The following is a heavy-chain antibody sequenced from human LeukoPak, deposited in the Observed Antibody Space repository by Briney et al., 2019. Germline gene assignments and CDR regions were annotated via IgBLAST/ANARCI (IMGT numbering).Heavy chain of an antibody. Sequence: GGSLRLSCAASGFTFSSYAMSWVRQAPGKGLEWVSHISSTGTMIYYADSVKGRFSISRDNAKRSLYLQMNRLRVEDTGVYYCAKIPRFWGQGVLVTVSS. CDR2: ISSTGTMI. V-gene: IGHV3-48*04. D-gene: IGHD2-21*01. J-gene: IGHJ4*02. CDR3: AKIPRF. CDR1: GFTFSSYA.